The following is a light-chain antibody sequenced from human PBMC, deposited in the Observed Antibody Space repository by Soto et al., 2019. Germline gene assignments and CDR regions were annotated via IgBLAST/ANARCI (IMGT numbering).Light chain of an antibody. CDR1: QSVSSN. CDR3: QQYNNWPRP. Sequence: EIVMTQAPAPLSVSQGERATLSCSAIQSVSSNLAWYQQKPGQAPRLLIYGASTRATGIPARFSGSGSGTEFTLTISSLQSEDFAVDYWQQYNNWPRPFGQGTKVEIK. J-gene: IGKJ1*01. V-gene: IGKV3-15*01. CDR2: GAS.